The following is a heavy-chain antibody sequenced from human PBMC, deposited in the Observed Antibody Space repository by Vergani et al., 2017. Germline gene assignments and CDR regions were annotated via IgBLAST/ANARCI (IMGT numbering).Heavy chain of an antibody. CDR1: GGSISSSSYY. D-gene: IGHD6-13*01. J-gene: IGHJ4*02. V-gene: IGHV4-39*01. CDR2: IYYSGTT. Sequence: VQLQESGPGLVKPSETLSLTCTVSGGSISSSSYYWGWSRQPTGKGLEWIGSIYYSGTTYYNPSLKSRVTISVDTSKNQFSRKLSSVTAADTAVYYCARNSVLIAAAVDYWGQGTLVTVSS. CDR3: ARNSVLIAAAVDY.